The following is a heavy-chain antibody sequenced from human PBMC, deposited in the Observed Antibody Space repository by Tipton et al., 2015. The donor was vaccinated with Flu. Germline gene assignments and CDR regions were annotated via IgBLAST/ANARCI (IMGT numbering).Heavy chain of an antibody. J-gene: IGHJ4*02. CDR2: IDNDGSST. CDR3: ASLRFGSNY. CDR1: GFTFSYYW. Sequence: SLRLSCAASGFTFSYYWMHWVRQAPGKGLVWVSRIDNDGSSTTYADSVKDRFTISRDNAKNTLYLQMNSLRAEDTAVYYCASLRFGSNYWGQGTLVTVSS. D-gene: IGHD2/OR15-2a*01. V-gene: IGHV3-74*01.